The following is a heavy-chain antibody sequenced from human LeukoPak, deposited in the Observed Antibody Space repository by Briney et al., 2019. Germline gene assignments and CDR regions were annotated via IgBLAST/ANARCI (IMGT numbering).Heavy chain of an antibody. J-gene: IGHJ5*02. D-gene: IGHD6-13*01. CDR2: IKQDDSEI. V-gene: IGHV3-7*01. CDR3: ARDRGIAADGTVGWFDP. CDR1: GFIFSNFW. Sequence: GGSLRLSCAGSGFIFSNFWMSWVRQAPWKGLEWVANIKQDDSEIRYVDSVRGRFTISRDNAKNLLYLQMNSLRAEDTAVYYCARDRGIAADGTVGWFDPWGQGTLVAVSS.